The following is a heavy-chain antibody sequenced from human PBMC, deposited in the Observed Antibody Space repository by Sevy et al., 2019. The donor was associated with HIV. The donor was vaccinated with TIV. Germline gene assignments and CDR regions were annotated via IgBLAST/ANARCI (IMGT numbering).Heavy chain of an antibody. CDR2: VTHTGSA. CDR1: GGSLSDSY. CDR3: VRGSGRAIGAAGRRLSWFDT. Sequence: SETLSLSCAVYGGSLSDSYWTWIRQAPQKGLQWIGEVTHTGSANYNPSLVSRVTILVDTSKNQFSLNVTSLTAADTGVYYCVRGSGRAIGAAGRRLSWFDTWGQRILVTVSS. J-gene: IGHJ5*02. V-gene: IGHV4-34*01. D-gene: IGHD6-13*01.